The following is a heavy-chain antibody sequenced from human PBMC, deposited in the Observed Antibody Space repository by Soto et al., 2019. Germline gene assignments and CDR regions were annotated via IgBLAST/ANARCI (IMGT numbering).Heavy chain of an antibody. V-gene: IGHV4-59*01. Sequence: PPETLSLTCTVSGGSISSYYWSWIRQPPGKGLEWIGYIYYSGSTNYNPSLKSRVTISVDTSKNQFSLKLSSVTAADTAVYYCARSRFLEWLLFFDYWGQGTLVTVSS. CDR3: ARSRFLEWLLFFDY. CDR2: IYYSGST. J-gene: IGHJ4*02. D-gene: IGHD3-3*01. CDR1: GGSISSYY.